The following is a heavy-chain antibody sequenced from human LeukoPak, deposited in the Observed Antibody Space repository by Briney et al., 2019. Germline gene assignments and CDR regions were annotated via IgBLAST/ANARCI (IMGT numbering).Heavy chain of an antibody. CDR3: AELGITMIGGV. D-gene: IGHD3-10*02. CDR1: GFNFNTYA. J-gene: IGHJ6*04. Sequence: PGGSLRLSCAASGFNFNTYAMKWVRQAPGKGLEWLANIKEDGSERYYVESVKGRFTFSRDNAKNSLYLQMNSLRAEDTAVYYCAELGITMIGGVWGKGTTVTISS. CDR2: IKEDGSER. V-gene: IGHV3-7*01.